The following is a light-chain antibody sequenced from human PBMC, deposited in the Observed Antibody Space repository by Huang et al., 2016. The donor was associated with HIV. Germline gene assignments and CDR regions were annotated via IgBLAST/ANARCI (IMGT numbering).Light chain of an antibody. J-gene: IGKJ2*01. V-gene: IGKV1-9*01. Sequence: IQLTQSPSSLSASVGDRVTITCRASQGVSSYFAWYQQIPGKAPKLLIYVASTLQSGVPSRFSGSGSGTDFTLTITSLQPEDFATYYCQQISTYPYTFGQGTKLEIK. CDR2: VAS. CDR1: QGVSSY. CDR3: QQISTYPYT.